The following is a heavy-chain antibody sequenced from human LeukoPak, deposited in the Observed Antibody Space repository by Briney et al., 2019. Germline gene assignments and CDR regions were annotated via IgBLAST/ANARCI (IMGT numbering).Heavy chain of an antibody. CDR2: IIPIFGTA. D-gene: IGHD6-13*01. CDR3: ARDSTPPPNTAGTTLDY. V-gene: IGHV1-69*13. CDR1: GGTFSSYA. J-gene: IGHJ4*02. Sequence: RASVKVSCQASGGTFSSYAISWVRQAPGQGLEWMGGIIPIFGTANYAQKFQGRVTITADESTSTAYMEPSSLRSEDTAVYYCARDSTPPPNTAGTTLDYWGQGTLVTVSS.